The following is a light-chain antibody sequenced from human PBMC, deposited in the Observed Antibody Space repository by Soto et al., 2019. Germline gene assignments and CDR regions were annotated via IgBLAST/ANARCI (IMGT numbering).Light chain of an antibody. CDR2: GAS. CDR1: QSVSSN. J-gene: IGKJ1*01. Sequence: EIVMTQSPATLSLSPGERATLSCRASQSVSSNLAWYQQKPGQAPRLLIYGASTRATGIPARFSGSGSGTEFTLTISSLQSEDFAVYYCQQYNSWLVTFGQGTKVEIK. CDR3: QQYNSWLVT. V-gene: IGKV3-15*01.